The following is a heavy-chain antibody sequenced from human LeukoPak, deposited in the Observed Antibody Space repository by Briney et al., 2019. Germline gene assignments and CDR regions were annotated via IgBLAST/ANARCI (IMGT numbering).Heavy chain of an antibody. V-gene: IGHV4-59*01. CDR1: GGSISTYY. J-gene: IGHJ3*02. D-gene: IGHD3-22*01. Sequence: SETLSLTCTVSGGSISTYYWSWIRQPPGKGLEWIGYIYYSGNTNYNPSLKSRVTISVDTSKNQFSLKLSSVTAADTAVYYCARLTMIVAYMEGAFDIWGQGTMVTVSS. CDR2: IYYSGNT. CDR3: ARLTMIVAYMEGAFDI.